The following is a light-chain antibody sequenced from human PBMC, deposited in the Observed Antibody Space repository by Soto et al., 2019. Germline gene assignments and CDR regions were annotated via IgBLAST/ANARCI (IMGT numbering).Light chain of an antibody. J-gene: IGKJ3*01. CDR1: QSVRSS. V-gene: IGKV3-11*01. Sequence: EIVLTQSPDTLSLSPGERATLSCRASQSVRSSLAWYQQKPGQAPRLLIYDASNRATGIPARFSGSGSGTDFTLTISSIEPEDFAVYYCQQRSNWPTEVTFGPGTKVDIK. CDR3: QQRSNWPTEVT. CDR2: DAS.